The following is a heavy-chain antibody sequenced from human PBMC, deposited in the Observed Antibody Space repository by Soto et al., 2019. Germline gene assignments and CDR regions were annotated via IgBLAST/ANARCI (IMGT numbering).Heavy chain of an antibody. CDR1: GFTFGDYA. CDR3: TRGPNPGIAVAGTEYFQH. CDR2: IRSKAYGGTT. D-gene: IGHD6-19*01. Sequence: GWSLRLSCTASGFTFGDYAMSWVRQAPGKGLEWVGFIRSKAYGGTTEYAASVKGRFTISRDDSKSIAYLQMNSLKTEDTAVYYCTRGPNPGIAVAGTEYFQHWGQGTLVTVSS. V-gene: IGHV3-49*04. J-gene: IGHJ1*01.